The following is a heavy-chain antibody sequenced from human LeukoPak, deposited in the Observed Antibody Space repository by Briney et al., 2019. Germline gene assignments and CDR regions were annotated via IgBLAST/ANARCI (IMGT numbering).Heavy chain of an antibody. CDR1: GFTFSNYA. J-gene: IGHJ4*02. V-gene: IGHV3-30-3*01. CDR2: ISYDGNDK. Sequence: PGGSLRLSCAASGFTFSNYAMHWVRQAPGKGLEWVAIISYDGNDKYYADSVRGRFTISRDNAENTLYLQMSSPRAEDTAVYYCARDSSSWDEAGDYWGQGTLVTVSS. CDR3: ARDSSSWDEAGDY. D-gene: IGHD6-13*01.